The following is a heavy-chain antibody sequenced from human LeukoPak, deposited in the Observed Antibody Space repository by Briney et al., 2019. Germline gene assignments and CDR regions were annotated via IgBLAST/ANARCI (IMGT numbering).Heavy chain of an antibody. CDR2: IFNGGST. CDR3: AKDRDPYSSSSSNFDY. Sequence: PGGSLRLSCAASGFAVSSNHMNWVRQAPGKGLEGVSVIFNGGSTYYADSVKGRFTISRDNSKNTLYLQMNSLRAEDTAVYYCAKDRDPYSSSSSNFDYWGQGTLVTVSS. CDR1: GFAVSSNH. J-gene: IGHJ4*02. D-gene: IGHD6-6*01. V-gene: IGHV3-53*01.